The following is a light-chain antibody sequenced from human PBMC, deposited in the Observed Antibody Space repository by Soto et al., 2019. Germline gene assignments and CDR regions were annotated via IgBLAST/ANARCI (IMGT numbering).Light chain of an antibody. Sequence: DIQLTQSPSFLSASVGDRVTITCRASQGISSYLAWYQQKPGKAPNLLIYGISTLQSGVPSRFSGSGSGTEFTLTIRSLQPEDFATYYCQQLRDYPLTFGGGTKVEIK. J-gene: IGKJ4*01. CDR1: QGISSY. CDR2: GIS. V-gene: IGKV1-9*01. CDR3: QQLRDYPLT.